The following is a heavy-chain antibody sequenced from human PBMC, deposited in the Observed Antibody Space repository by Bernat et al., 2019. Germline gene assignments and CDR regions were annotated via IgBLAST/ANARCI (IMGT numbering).Heavy chain of an antibody. V-gene: IGHV3-30*18. CDR3: AKGSSSTSCPDY. CDR2: ISYDGSNK. D-gene: IGHD2-2*01. J-gene: IGHJ4*02. CDR1: GFTFSSYG. Sequence: VQLVESGGGLVQPGGSLRLSCAAPGFTFSSYGMHWVRQAPGKGLEWVAVISYDGSNKYYADSVKGRFTISRDNSKNTLYLQMNSLRAEDTAVYYCAKGSSSTSCPDYWGQGTLVTVSS.